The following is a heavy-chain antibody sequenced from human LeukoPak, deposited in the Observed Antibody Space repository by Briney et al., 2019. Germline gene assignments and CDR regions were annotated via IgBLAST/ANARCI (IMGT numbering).Heavy chain of an antibody. V-gene: IGHV3-30*04. CDR3: ARGGDYYGSGRRPASAFDI. Sequence: GSLRLSCAASRFTFSSYAMHWVRQAPGKGLEWVAVISYDGSNKYYADSVKGRFTISRDNSKNTLYLQMNSLRAEDTAVYYCARGGDYYGSGRRPASAFDIWGQGTMVTVSS. CDR2: ISYDGSNK. D-gene: IGHD3-10*01. J-gene: IGHJ3*02. CDR1: RFTFSSYA.